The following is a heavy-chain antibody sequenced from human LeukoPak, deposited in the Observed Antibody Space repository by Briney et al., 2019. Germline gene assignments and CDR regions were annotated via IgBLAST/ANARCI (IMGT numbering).Heavy chain of an antibody. J-gene: IGHJ4*02. CDR1: GFTFHNHW. CDR3: ASGYYYGDSFDY. Sequence: SGGSLRLSCAASGFTFHNHWMHWVRQVPGKGLAWVARIDSDGSTTNYADSVKGRFTIARDNAKNTLNLPMTSLRPDDTAIYYCASGYYYGDSFDYWGQGALVTVSS. V-gene: IGHV3-74*01. CDR2: IDSDGSTT. D-gene: IGHD3-10*01.